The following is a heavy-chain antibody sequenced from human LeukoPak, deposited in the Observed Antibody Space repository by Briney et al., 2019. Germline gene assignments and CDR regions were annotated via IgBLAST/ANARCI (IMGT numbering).Heavy chain of an antibody. V-gene: IGHV3-23*01. CDR1: GFTFSSYA. J-gene: IGHJ4*02. CDR2: ISGSGYNT. CDR3: AKHSGSYFIYYVDS. D-gene: IGHD1-26*01. Sequence: PGGSLRLSCAASGFTFSSYAMSWVRQAPGKGLEWVSTISGSGYNTYYADSVKGRFSISRDNSANTFYLQMNSLRAEDTALYYCAKHSGSYFIYYVDSWGQGTLVTVSS.